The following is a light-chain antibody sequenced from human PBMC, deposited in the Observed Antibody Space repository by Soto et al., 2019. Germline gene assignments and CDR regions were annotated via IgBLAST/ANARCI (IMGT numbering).Light chain of an antibody. V-gene: IGKV1-39*01. J-gene: IGKJ1*01. CDR2: AAS. CDR1: QSISSY. Sequence: DIQMTQSPSSLSASVGDRVPITCRASQSISSYLNWYQQKPGKAPKLLIYAASSLQSGVPSRFSGSGSGTDFTLTISSLQPEDFATYYCQESYSNPPTFGQGTKVEI. CDR3: QESYSNPPT.